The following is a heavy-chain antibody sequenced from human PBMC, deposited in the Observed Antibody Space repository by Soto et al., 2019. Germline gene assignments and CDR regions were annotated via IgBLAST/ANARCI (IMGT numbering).Heavy chain of an antibody. CDR1: GFTFSSYG. Sequence: GGSLRLSCAASGFTFSSYGMHWVRQAPGKGLEWVAVISYDGSNKYYADSVKGRFTISRDNSKNTLYLQMNSLRAEDTAVYYCAKIVVVPAAIPFGYWGQGTLVTVSS. D-gene: IGHD2-2*01. CDR2: ISYDGSNK. CDR3: AKIVVVPAAIPFGY. J-gene: IGHJ4*02. V-gene: IGHV3-30*18.